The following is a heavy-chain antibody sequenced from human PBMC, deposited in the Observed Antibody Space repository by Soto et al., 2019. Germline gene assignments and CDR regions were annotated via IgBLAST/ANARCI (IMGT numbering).Heavy chain of an antibody. CDR2: IIPILGIA. CDR3: ARWTRYSGYGY. J-gene: IGHJ4*02. CDR1: GGTFSSYT. V-gene: IGHV1-69*02. Sequence: QVQLVQSGAEVKKPGSSVKVACKASGGTFSSYTISWVRQAPGQGLEWMGRIIPILGIANYAQKFQGRVTITADKSTSTAYMELSSLRSEDTAVYYCARWTRYSGYGYWGQGTLVSVSS. D-gene: IGHD5-12*01.